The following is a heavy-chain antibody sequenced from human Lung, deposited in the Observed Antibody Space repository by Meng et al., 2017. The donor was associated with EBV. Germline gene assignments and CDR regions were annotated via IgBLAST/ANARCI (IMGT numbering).Heavy chain of an antibody. CDR1: GYTFTSYG. CDR2: ISGYNGNT. D-gene: IGHD1-26*01. J-gene: IGHJ4*02. CDR3: AREAEGATFDY. V-gene: IGHV1-18*01. Sequence: VQLLQSGAAVKKPGGSVTVSCKASGYTFTSYGISWVRQAPGQGLEWMGWISGYNGNTNYAQKLQGRVTMTTDTSTSTAYMELRSLRSDDTAVYYCAREAEGATFDYWGQGTLVTVSS.